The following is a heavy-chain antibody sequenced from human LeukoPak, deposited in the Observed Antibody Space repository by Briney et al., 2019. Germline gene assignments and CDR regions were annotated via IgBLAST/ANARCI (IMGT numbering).Heavy chain of an antibody. CDR2: IGTAGDT. J-gene: IGHJ4*02. V-gene: IGHV3-13*01. Sequence: PGGSLRLSCAASGFTFSSYDMHWVRQATGKGLEWVSAIGTAGDTYYPGSVKGRFTISRENAKNSLYPQMNSLRAGDTAVYYCARAQYYYDSSGYDYWGQGTLVTVSS. CDR1: GFTFSSYD. CDR3: ARAQYYYDSSGYDY. D-gene: IGHD3-22*01.